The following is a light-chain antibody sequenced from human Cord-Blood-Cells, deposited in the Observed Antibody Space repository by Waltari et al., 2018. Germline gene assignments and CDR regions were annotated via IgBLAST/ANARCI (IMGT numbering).Light chain of an antibody. Sequence: DIVMTPSPDSLAVSLGERATTNCKSSQSVLYSSNNKNYLAWYQQKPGQPPKLLIYWASTRESGVPYRFSGSGSGTDFTLTISSLQAEDVAVYYCQQYYSTPPTFGQGTKVEIK. J-gene: IGKJ1*01. CDR1: QSVLYSSNNKNY. CDR3: QQYYSTPPT. V-gene: IGKV4-1*01. CDR2: WAS.